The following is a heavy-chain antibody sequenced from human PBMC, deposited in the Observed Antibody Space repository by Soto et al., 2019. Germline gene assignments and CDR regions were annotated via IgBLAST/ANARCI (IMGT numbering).Heavy chain of an antibody. Sequence: QVQLVQSGAEVKKPGASVKVSCKASGYTFTSYGISWVRQAPGQGLEWMGWISAYNGNTNYAQKLQGRVTMTTDPSTSTAYMELRSLRSDDTAVYYCARDVGLYSGYQYGMDVWGQGTTVTVSS. V-gene: IGHV1-18*01. CDR1: GYTFTSYG. CDR2: ISAYNGNT. CDR3: ARDVGLYSGYQYGMDV. J-gene: IGHJ6*02. D-gene: IGHD5-12*01.